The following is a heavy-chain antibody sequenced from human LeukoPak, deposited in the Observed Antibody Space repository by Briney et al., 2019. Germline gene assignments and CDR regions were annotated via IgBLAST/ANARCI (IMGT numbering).Heavy chain of an antibody. Sequence: PSETLSLTCTVSGGSIGSYYWSWIRQAPGKGLEWVSVIYSGGSTNYADSVRGRFTIFRDNSKNTLYLQMNSLRAEDTAVYYCARGRYEFSAAMDVWGQGSTVTVSS. CDR3: ARGRYEFSAAMDV. CDR1: GGSIGSYY. V-gene: IGHV3-53*01. D-gene: IGHD5-12*01. CDR2: IYSGGST. J-gene: IGHJ6*02.